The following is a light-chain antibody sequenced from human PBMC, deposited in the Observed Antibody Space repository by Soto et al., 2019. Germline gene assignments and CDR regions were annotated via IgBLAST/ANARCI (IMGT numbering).Light chain of an antibody. J-gene: IGLJ1*01. V-gene: IGLV2-14*01. CDR3: SSYTSRSTLYV. CDR2: DVT. CDR1: SSDVGDNNY. Sequence: QSVLTQPASVSGSPGQSITISCTGTSSDVGDNNYVSWYQQHPGKAPKLMIYDVTHRPSGISNRFSGSKSGNTASLTISGLQAEDEADYYCSSYTSRSTLYVFGTGTKLTV.